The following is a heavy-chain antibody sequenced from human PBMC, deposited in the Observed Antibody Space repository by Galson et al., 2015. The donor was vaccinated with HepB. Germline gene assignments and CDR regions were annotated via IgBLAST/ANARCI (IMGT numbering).Heavy chain of an antibody. CDR1: GGSISSYY. Sequence: SETLSLTCTVSGGSISSYYWSWIRQPPGKGLEWLGYIYYSGSTNYNPSLKSRVTISVDTSKNQFSLKLSSVTAADTAVYYCARHGTLGGEWLRWRFGPWGQGTLVTVSS. D-gene: IGHD5-12*01. CDR3: ARHGTLGGEWLRWRFGP. J-gene: IGHJ5*02. CDR2: IYYSGST. V-gene: IGHV4-59*08.